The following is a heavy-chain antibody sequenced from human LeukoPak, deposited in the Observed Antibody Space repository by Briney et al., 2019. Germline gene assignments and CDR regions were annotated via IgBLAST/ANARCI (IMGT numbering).Heavy chain of an antibody. Sequence: SVKASCKASGGTFSSYAISWVRQAPGQGLEWMGGIIPIFGTANYAQKFQGRVTITADESTSTAYMELSSLRSEDTAVYYCARDPAAIVPAATYNWFDPWGQGTLVTVSS. V-gene: IGHV1-69*01. CDR1: GGTFSSYA. CDR2: IIPIFGTA. D-gene: IGHD2-2*01. CDR3: ARDPAAIVPAATYNWFDP. J-gene: IGHJ5*02.